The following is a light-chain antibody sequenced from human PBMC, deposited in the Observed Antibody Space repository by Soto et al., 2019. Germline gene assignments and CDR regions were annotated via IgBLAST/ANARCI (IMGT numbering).Light chain of an antibody. Sequence: QSALTQPASVSGSPGQSIAISCTGTSSDVGGYNFVSWYQQHPGKAPKLMIHEVSNRPSGVSDRFSGSKSGNTASLTIFGLQADDEADYYCSSHTRYNTRVFGTGTKVTVL. CDR3: SSHTRYNTRV. V-gene: IGLV2-14*01. CDR1: SSDVGGYNF. J-gene: IGLJ1*01. CDR2: EVS.